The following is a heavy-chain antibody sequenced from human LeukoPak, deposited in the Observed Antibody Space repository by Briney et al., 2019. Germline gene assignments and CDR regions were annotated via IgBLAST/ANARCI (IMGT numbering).Heavy chain of an antibody. D-gene: IGHD2-2*01. CDR1: GFTFSGYG. Sequence: PGGSLRFSCAAAGFTFSGYGMDWVRQGPGKGWVWVSFIRNDGNNKYDADSVKGRLTICRDNSKNTVYLQMNSLRSEDTAVYYCATKYCSSTICYRSGFGYWGQGTLVTVSP. CDR2: IRNDGNNK. CDR3: ATKYCSSTICYRSGFGY. J-gene: IGHJ4*02. V-gene: IGHV3-30*02.